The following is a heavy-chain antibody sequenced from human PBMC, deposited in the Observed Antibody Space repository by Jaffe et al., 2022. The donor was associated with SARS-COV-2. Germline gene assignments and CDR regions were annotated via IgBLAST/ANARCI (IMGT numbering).Heavy chain of an antibody. CDR2: IIPIFGTA. Sequence: QVQLVQSGAEVKKPGSSVKVSCKASGGTFSSYAISWVRQAPGQGLEWMGGIIPIFGTANYAQKFQGRVTITADESTSTAYMELSSLRSEDTAVYYCARGVSGGAGAHPEGYYYGMDVWGQGTTVTVSS. CDR1: GGTFSSYA. V-gene: IGHV1-69*01. J-gene: IGHJ6*02. CDR3: ARGVSGGAGAHPEGYYYGMDV. D-gene: IGHD6-19*01.